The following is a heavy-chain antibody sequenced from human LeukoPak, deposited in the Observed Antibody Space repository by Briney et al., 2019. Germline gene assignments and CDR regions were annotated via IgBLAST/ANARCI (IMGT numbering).Heavy chain of an antibody. D-gene: IGHD2-15*01. Sequence: GGSLRLSCAASGFTFSSYAMSWVRQAPGKGLEWVSAISGSGGSTYYADSVKGRFTISRDNSKNTLYLQMNSLRAEDTAVYYCAKAQGYCSGGSCYSGEISDYWGQGTLVTVSS. CDR1: GFTFSSYA. CDR2: ISGSGGST. V-gene: IGHV3-23*01. J-gene: IGHJ4*02. CDR3: AKAQGYCSGGSCYSGEISDY.